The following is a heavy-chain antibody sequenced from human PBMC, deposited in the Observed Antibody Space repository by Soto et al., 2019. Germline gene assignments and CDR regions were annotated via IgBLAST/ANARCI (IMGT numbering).Heavy chain of an antibody. D-gene: IGHD6-19*01. CDR3: AKDDDSSGWPTEL. V-gene: IGHV3-30*18. Sequence: QVQLVESGGGVVQPGRSLRLSCAASGFTFSSYGMQWVRQAPGKGLEWVAVISYDGSNKYYADSVMGRFTISRDNSKNTLYLQMNSLRAEDTAVYYCAKDDDSSGWPTELWGQGTLVTVSS. CDR1: GFTFSSYG. J-gene: IGHJ4*02. CDR2: ISYDGSNK.